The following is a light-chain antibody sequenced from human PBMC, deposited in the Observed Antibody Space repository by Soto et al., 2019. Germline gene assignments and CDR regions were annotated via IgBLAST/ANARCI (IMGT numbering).Light chain of an antibody. J-gene: IGLJ1*01. CDR3: SSYADGSTYV. CDR1: SRDVGHYNY. CDR2: EVD. Sequence: LTQPASVSGSPGQSITISCTGTSRDVGHYNYVSWYQQHPGKVPKLMIYEVDNRPSGVSIRFSGSKSGNTASLTISGLQAEDEADYYCSSYADGSTYVFGTGTKVTVL. V-gene: IGLV2-14*01.